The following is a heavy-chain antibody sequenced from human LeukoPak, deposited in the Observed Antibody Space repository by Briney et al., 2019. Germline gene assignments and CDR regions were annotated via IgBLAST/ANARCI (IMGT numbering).Heavy chain of an antibody. CDR2: XXXXXGTT. J-gene: IGHJ5*02. Sequence: SVKVSCKASGGTFNNYAITWVRQAPGQGLXXXXXXXXXXGTTNYAQKFQDRVTITADESTTTAYMELSSLRSEDTAVYYCAREVPTVLLPTAMMGWFDPWGQGTLVTVSS. D-gene: IGHD2-2*01. CDR3: AREVPTVLLPTAMMGWFDP. V-gene: IGHV1-69*01. CDR1: GGTFNNYA.